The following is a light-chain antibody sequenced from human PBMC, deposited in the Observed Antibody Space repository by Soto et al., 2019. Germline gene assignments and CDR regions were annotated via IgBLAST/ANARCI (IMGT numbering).Light chain of an antibody. CDR3: QESYSFLWGT. J-gene: IGKJ1*01. V-gene: IGKV1-39*01. CDR2: GAS. CDR1: QSINTY. Sequence: DIQMTQSPSSLSASVGDRVTITCRTSQSINTYLNWYQQKPGKAPKLLIYGASSLQSGVPLRFSGSRSGTDFTLTITTRQPEDFATYYCQESYSFLWGTCGQGTKVEIK.